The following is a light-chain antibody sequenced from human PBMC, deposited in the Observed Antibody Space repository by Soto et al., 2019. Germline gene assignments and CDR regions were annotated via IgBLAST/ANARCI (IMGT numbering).Light chain of an antibody. J-gene: IGKJ4*01. Sequence: DIQMTQSPSSLSASVGDRVTITCRASQSVTRYLNWYQQKPGKAPKLLIYHTSSLQSGVPSRFSGSGFGTDFTLTISSLQPEDFATYLCQQSYSPPPTFGGGTKVDIK. CDR3: QQSYSPPPT. CDR1: QSVTRY. V-gene: IGKV1-39*01. CDR2: HTS.